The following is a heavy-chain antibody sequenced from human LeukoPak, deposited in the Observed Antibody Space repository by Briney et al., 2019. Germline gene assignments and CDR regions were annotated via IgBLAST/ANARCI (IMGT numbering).Heavy chain of an antibody. CDR3: AKHGPDPVLLWCGESGSFRNYYYYYMDV. CDR1: GFTFSSYG. Sequence: GGSLRLSCAASGFTFSSYGMSWVRQAPGKGLEWVSAISGSGGSTYYADSVKGRFTISRDNSKNTLYLQMNSLRAEDTAVYYCAKHGPDPVLLWCGESGSFRNYYYYYMDVWGKGTTVTISS. V-gene: IGHV3-23*01. CDR2: ISGSGGST. J-gene: IGHJ6*03. D-gene: IGHD3-10*01.